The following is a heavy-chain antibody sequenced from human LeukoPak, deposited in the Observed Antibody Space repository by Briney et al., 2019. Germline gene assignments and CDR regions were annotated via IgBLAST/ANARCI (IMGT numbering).Heavy chain of an antibody. V-gene: IGHV4-39*07. CDR3: ARDQGTHMDV. J-gene: IGHJ6*03. Sequence: SETLSLTCTVSGGSISSSSYYWGWIRQPPGKGLEWIGSIYYSGSTYYNPSLKSRVTISVDTSKNQFSLKLSSVTAADTAVYYCARDQGTHMDVWGKGTTVTVSS. CDR1: GGSISSSSYY. CDR2: IYYSGST.